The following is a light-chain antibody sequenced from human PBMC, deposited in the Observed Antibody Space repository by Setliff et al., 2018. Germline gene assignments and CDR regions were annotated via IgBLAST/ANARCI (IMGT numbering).Light chain of an antibody. V-gene: IGLV3-21*03. J-gene: IGLJ1*01. CDR2: DDT. CDR3: QVWNSETYPYV. CDR1: NIGAKS. Sequence: SYELTQPPSVSVVPGRTARIPCGGANIGAKSVHWYQHRAGQAPVLVVYDDTDRPSGIPERFSGSNSGNTATLTISRVEAGDEADYYCQVWNSETYPYVFGSGTKGTVL.